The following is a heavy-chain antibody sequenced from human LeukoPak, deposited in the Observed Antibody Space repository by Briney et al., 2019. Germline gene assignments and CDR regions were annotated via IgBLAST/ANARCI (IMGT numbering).Heavy chain of an antibody. J-gene: IGHJ6*02. CDR1: GFTFSSYS. CDR3: ARDFHIVVVTATYYYGMDV. D-gene: IGHD2-21*02. CDR2: ISSSSSYI. V-gene: IGHV3-21*01. Sequence: GGSLRLSCAASGFTFSSYSMNWVRQAPGKGLEWVSSISSSSSYIYYADSVKGRFTISRDNAKNSLYLQMNSLRAEDTAVHYCARDFHIVVVTATYYYGMDVWGQGTTVTVSS.